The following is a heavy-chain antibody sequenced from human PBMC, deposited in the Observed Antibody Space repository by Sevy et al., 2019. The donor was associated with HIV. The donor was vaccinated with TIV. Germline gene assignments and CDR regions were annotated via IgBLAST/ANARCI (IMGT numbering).Heavy chain of an antibody. CDR1: GFTFDDYG. CDR3: ARHGYGYGYHALLDYYYGMDV. J-gene: IGHJ6*02. V-gene: IGHV3-20*04. CDR2: INWNGGST. D-gene: IGHD5-18*01. Sequence: GGSLRLSCAASGFTFDDYGMSWVRQAPGKGLEWVSGINWNGGSTGYADSVKGRFTISRDNAKNSLYLQVNSMRAEDTAWYYCARHGYGYGYHALLDYYYGMDVWGQVTTVTVSS.